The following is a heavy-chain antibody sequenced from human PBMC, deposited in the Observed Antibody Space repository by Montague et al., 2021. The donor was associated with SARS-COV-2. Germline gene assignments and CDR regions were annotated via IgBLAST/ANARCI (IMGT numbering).Heavy chain of an antibody. Sequence: SETLSLTCTVSGGSINPYYWSWVRQPPGKGLEWIAYIENSGRTEYKPSLQSRVAVSIDTSKSHFSLRLSSLTAADTAVYFCARGVYGAHFDYWGQGMLVTVSS. CDR2: IENSGRT. CDR1: GGSINPYY. J-gene: IGHJ4*02. V-gene: IGHV4-59*01. D-gene: IGHD3-10*01. CDR3: ARGVYGAHFDY.